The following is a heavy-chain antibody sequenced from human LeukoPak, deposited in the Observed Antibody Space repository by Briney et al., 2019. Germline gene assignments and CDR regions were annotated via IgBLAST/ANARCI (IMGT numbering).Heavy chain of an antibody. V-gene: IGHV3-7*01. CDR1: GFTFRSYW. J-gene: IGHJ4*02. CDR2: IKQDGGET. CDR3: AKDWVG. Sequence: GGFLRLSCAASGFTFRSYWMTWVRQYPGKGLEWVANIKQDGGETYYADSVKGRFIISRDNAKRSLYLQMNSLRAEDTAVYYCAKDWVGWGQGTLVTVSS. D-gene: IGHD2-15*01.